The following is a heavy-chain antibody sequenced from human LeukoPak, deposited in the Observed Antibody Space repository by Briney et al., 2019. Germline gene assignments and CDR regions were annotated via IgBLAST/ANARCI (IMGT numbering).Heavy chain of an antibody. J-gene: IGHJ6*03. D-gene: IGHD3-3*01. CDR1: GFTFSSYS. V-gene: IGHV3-30*02. Sequence: PGGSLRLSCAASGFTFSSYSLHWVRQAPGKGLEWVGFIRYDGSNKYYPEFVKGRLTISRDNSKNTLYLQMNSLRAEDTAVYYCAKGGLFVGIFPRYYYRDVWGRGTTVTVSS. CDR3: AKGGLFVGIFPRYYYRDV. CDR2: IRYDGSNK.